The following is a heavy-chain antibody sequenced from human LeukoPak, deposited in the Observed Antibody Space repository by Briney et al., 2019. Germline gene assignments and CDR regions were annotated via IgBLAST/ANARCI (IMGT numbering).Heavy chain of an antibody. Sequence: GGSLRLSCAASGFTFNDYYMSWIRQAPGKGLEWLSYINIGGTNTHCADSVKGRFTISRDNAKKSLYLEMNNLRAEDTAVYYCAADGAGFDTWGQGVLVTVSS. D-gene: IGHD5-24*01. CDR3: AADGAGFDT. CDR2: INIGGTNT. J-gene: IGHJ5*02. V-gene: IGHV3-11*01. CDR1: GFTFNDYY.